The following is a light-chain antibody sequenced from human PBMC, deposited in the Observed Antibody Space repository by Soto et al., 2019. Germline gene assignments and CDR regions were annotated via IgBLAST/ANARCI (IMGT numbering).Light chain of an antibody. CDR3: QKYNSYST. V-gene: IGKV1-5*01. J-gene: IGKJ1*01. CDR2: DAS. Sequence: DIHLTQSPSTLSASVGDRVTITCRASQSISSWLAWYQQKAGKAPKLLISDASNLHIGVPSRLRGGGSGTEFTLTISSLHPDDFANYYCQKYNSYSTFGQGTKVEIK. CDR1: QSISSW.